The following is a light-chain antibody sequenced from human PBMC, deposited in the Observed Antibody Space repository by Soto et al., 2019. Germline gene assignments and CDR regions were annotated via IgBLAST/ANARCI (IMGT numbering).Light chain of an antibody. Sequence: EVVMTQSPATLSVSPGERVTLSCRSSQSAADNLAWFQQKPGQGPRLLIYGASTRATGIPARFSGSGSETDFTLTISSMRSDDAAVYHCQQYNNWPITFGQGIRLEI. CDR3: QQYNNWPIT. CDR1: QSAADN. V-gene: IGKV3-15*01. CDR2: GAS. J-gene: IGKJ5*01.